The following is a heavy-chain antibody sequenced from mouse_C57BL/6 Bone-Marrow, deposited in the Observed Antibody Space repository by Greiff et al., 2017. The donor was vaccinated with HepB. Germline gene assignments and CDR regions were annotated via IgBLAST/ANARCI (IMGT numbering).Heavy chain of an antibody. D-gene: IGHD1-1*01. CDR2: IDPSDSYT. V-gene: IGHV1-69*01. CDR3: AREQVTTVYYFDY. CDR1: GHTFTSYW. Sequence: QVQLKQPGAELVMPGASVKLSCKASGHTFTSYWMHWVKQRPGQGLEWIGEIDPSDSYTNYNQKFKGKSTLTVDKSSSTAYMQLSSLTSEDSAVYYCAREQVTTVYYFDYWGQGTTLTVSS. J-gene: IGHJ2*01.